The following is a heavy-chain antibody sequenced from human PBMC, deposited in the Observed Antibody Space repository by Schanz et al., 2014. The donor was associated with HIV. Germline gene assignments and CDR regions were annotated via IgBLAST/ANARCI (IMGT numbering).Heavy chain of an antibody. Sequence: QVQLVESGGGVVQPGRSLRLSCAASGFTFSSYGMHWVRQAPGKGLEWVAVIWYDGTNKYYVDSVKGRFTIYRDNSKNALYVQRKSLRAEDTAVYYCARGSDIVATSKYYDGMDVWGQGTTVTVSS. CDR1: GFTFSSYG. CDR3: ARGSDIVATSKYYDGMDV. CDR2: IWYDGTNK. J-gene: IGHJ6*02. V-gene: IGHV3-33*01. D-gene: IGHD5-12*01.